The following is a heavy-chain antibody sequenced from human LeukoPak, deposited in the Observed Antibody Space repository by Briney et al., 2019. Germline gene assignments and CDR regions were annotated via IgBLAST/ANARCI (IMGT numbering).Heavy chain of an antibody. D-gene: IGHD1-14*01. J-gene: IGHJ4*02. CDR2: IKQDGSEK. CDR3: ARLQLTDYFDY. V-gene: IGHV3-7*03. Sequence: GGSLRLSCAASGFTFTSYWMSGVRQAPGKGLEWVANIKQDGSEKYYVDSVKGRFTISRDNAKNSLYLQMNSLRAEDTAVYYCARLQLTDYFDYWGQGTLVTVSS. CDR1: GFTFTSYW.